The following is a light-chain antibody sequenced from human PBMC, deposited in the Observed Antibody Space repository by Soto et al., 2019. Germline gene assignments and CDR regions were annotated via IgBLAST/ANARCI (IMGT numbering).Light chain of an antibody. V-gene: IGKV3-15*01. CDR3: HHFNTLPPKA. Sequence: DIVLTQSPATLSVSPGERATLSCRASQNISTNVAWYQQKPGQAPRLLLLSASSRLSDIPARFSGSGSGTECTLTISGLQSEDVAVYYWHHFNTLPPKAFGQGTKVEFK. CDR2: SAS. CDR1: QNISTN. J-gene: IGKJ1*01.